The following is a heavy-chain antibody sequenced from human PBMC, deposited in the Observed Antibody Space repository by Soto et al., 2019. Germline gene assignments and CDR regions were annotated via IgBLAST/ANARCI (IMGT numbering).Heavy chain of an antibody. CDR1: DFSFSKAW. V-gene: IGHV3-15*07. Sequence: PGGSLRLSCATSDFSFSKAWRTWVRQAPGKGLEWVGRIKSKTDGGAIHYAAPVKDRFTISRDDSKNTLYLQMDSLKTEDTAVYYCTTAHYYDSIYDYWGHGTLVTVSS. CDR3: TTAHYYDSIYDY. J-gene: IGHJ4*01. D-gene: IGHD3-22*01. CDR2: IKSKTDGGAI.